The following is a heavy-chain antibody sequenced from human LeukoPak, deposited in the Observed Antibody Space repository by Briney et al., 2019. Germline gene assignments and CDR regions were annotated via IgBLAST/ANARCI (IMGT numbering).Heavy chain of an antibody. Sequence: PGGSLRLSCAASGFTFISYSMNWVRQAPGKGLEWVSYISSSGSTIYYADSVKGRFTISRDNAKNSLYLQMNSLRAEDTAVYYCARSFSSHYYVDVWGKGTTVTISS. V-gene: IGHV3-48*04. CDR3: ARSFSSHYYVDV. J-gene: IGHJ6*03. CDR1: GFTFISYS. CDR2: ISSSGSTI.